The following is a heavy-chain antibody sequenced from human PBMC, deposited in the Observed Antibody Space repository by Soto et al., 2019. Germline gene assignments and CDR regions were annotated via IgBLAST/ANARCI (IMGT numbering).Heavy chain of an antibody. CDR2: IWYDGSNK. D-gene: IGHD2-8*01. J-gene: IGHJ6*02. Sequence: GGSLRLSCAASGFTFSSYGMHWVRQAPGKGLEWVAVIWYDGSNKYYADSVKGRFTISRDNSKNTLYLQMNSLRAEDTAVYYCARALIPYCTNGVCSHYGMDVWGQGTTVTVSS. V-gene: IGHV3-33*01. CDR3: ARALIPYCTNGVCSHYGMDV. CDR1: GFTFSSYG.